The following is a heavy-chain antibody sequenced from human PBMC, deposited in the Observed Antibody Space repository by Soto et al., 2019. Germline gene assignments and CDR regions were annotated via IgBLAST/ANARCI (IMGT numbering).Heavy chain of an antibody. CDR2: ISSSGSTI. CDR3: ARVIPYGDYDPGAFDI. Sequence: GGSLRLSCAASGFTFSDYYMSWIRQAPGKGLEWVSYISSSGSTIYYADSVKGRFTISRDNAKNSLYLQMNSLRAEDTAVYYCARVIPYGDYDPGAFDIWGQGTMVTVSS. D-gene: IGHD4-17*01. J-gene: IGHJ3*02. CDR1: GFTFSDYY. V-gene: IGHV3-11*01.